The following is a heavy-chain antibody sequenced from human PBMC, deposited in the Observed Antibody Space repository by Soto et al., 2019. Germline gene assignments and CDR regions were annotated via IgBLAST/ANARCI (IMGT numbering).Heavy chain of an antibody. Sequence: QVQLVESGGGLVKPGGSLRLSCAASGFTFSDYYMSWIRQAPGKGLEWVSYISSGGSPIYYTDSVKDRFTISRDNAENSLYLQMNSLRAEDTAVYYCARDPRYCSGGNCYSAGKDHYYYYMDVWGKGTTVTVSS. V-gene: IGHV3-11*01. D-gene: IGHD2-15*01. CDR1: GFTFSDYY. CDR3: ARDPRYCSGGNCYSAGKDHYYYYMDV. J-gene: IGHJ6*03. CDR2: ISSGGSPI.